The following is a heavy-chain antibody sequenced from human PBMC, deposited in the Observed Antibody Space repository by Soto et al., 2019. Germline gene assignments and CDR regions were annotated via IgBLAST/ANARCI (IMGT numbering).Heavy chain of an antibody. J-gene: IGHJ3*02. Sequence: EAQLLESGGGSVQPGGSLRLSCAASGFTFSSHGMSWIRQAPGKGLEWISGLSRGGGSTYYVDSVKGRFTISIDNAKNTLDLIMKSLRVEDTALYYCARDGQYRTDGFDIWGQGTMVTVSS. V-gene: IGHV3-23*01. CDR2: LSRGGGST. D-gene: IGHD5-12*01. CDR3: ARDGQYRTDGFDI. CDR1: GFTFSSHG.